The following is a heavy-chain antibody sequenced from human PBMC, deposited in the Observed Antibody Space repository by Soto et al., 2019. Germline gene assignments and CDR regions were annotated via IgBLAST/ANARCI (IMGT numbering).Heavy chain of an antibody. D-gene: IGHD3-10*01. CDR2: MNTNSGNT. V-gene: IGHV1-8*01. J-gene: IGHJ4*02. Sequence: QVQLVQSGAEVKKPGASMKVSCKASGYTFTSYDINWVRQATGQGLEWMGWMNTNSGNTGYAQKFQGRFTITRNTSISTAYMKLSSLRSEDTAVYYCAREPVRRGFVDWGQGTLVTVSS. CDR1: GYTFTSYD. CDR3: AREPVRRGFVD.